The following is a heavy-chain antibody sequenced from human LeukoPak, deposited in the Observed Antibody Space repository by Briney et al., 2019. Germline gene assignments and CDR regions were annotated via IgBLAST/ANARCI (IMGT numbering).Heavy chain of an antibody. J-gene: IGHJ4*02. CDR3: ARDVGIEDGVNAYDI. CDR2: ISAYNDNT. Sequence: VASVKVSCKASGYTFTNYGISWVRQAPGPGLEWMGWISAYNDNTNYAQKLRGRVNMTTDTSTSTAYLELRGLRANDTAVYYCARDVGIEDGVNAYDIWGQGTLVTVSS. D-gene: IGHD3-9*01. V-gene: IGHV1-18*01. CDR1: GYTFTNYG.